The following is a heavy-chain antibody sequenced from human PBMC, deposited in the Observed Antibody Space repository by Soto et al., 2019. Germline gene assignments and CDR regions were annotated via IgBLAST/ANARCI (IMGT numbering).Heavy chain of an antibody. CDR3: ARNPRPTYGDYAYY. D-gene: IGHD4-17*01. V-gene: IGHV3-33*05. CDR1: GFTFSNYG. J-gene: IGHJ4*02. Sequence: QVQLVASGGTVVQPGPSLRLSCVASGFTFSNYGMHWARQAPGKGLEWVAYLQYDGSYIHYSDSVQGRFTISRDNSRNTMYLQMNSMRAEDTALYYCARNPRPTYGDYAYYWGQGTLVTVSS. CDR2: LQYDGSYI.